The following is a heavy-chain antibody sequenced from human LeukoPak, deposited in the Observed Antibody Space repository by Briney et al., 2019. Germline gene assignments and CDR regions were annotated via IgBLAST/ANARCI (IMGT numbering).Heavy chain of an antibody. D-gene: IGHD2-15*01. CDR3: AKEKGLPLDY. CDR1: GFTFSSYG. CDR2: IRYDGSNN. Sequence: GGSLSLSCAASGFTFSSYGMHWVRQAPGKGLEWVAFIRYDGSNNYYADSVKGRFTISRDNSKNTLYLQINSLRAEDTAVYSFAKEKGLPLDYWGQGTLVTVSS. J-gene: IGHJ4*02. V-gene: IGHV3-30*02.